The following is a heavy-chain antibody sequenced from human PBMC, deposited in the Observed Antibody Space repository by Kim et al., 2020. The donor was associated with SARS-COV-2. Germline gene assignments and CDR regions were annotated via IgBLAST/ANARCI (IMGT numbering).Heavy chain of an antibody. V-gene: IGHV3-48*02. D-gene: IGHD4-17*01. CDR2: ISSSSSTI. Sequence: GGSLRLSCAASGFTFSSYSMNWVRQAPGKGLEWVSYISSSSSTIYYADSVKGRFTISRDNAKNSLYLQMNSLRDEDTAVYYCAPTVTKDPYYFDYWGQGTLVTVSS. J-gene: IGHJ4*02. CDR1: GFTFSSYS. CDR3: APTVTKDPYYFDY.